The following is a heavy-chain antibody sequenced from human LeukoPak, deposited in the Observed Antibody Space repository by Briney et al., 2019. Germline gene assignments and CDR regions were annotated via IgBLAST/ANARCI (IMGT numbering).Heavy chain of an antibody. CDR2: IYYSGST. V-gene: IGHV4-30-4*01. Sequence: SETLSLTCTVSGGSISSGDYYWSWIRQPPGKGLEWIGYIYYSGSTYYNPSLKSRVTISVDTSKNQFSLKLSSVTAADTAVYYCARTREYGYFDYWGQGTLVTVSS. J-gene: IGHJ4*02. D-gene: IGHD4-17*01. CDR3: ARTREYGYFDY. CDR1: GGSISSGDYY.